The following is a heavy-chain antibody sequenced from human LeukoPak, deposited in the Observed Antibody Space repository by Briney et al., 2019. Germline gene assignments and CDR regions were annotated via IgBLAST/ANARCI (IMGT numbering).Heavy chain of an antibody. CDR1: GFTFRSYS. CDR3: ARDFRDPGEMATLPADY. V-gene: IGHV3-30*03. Sequence: GGSLRLSCAASGFTFRSYSMNWVRQAPGKGLEWVAVISYDGSNKYYADSVKGRFTISRDNSKNTLYLQMNSLRAEDTAVYYCARDFRDPGEMATLPADYWGQGTLVTVSS. CDR2: ISYDGSNK. D-gene: IGHD5-24*01. J-gene: IGHJ4*02.